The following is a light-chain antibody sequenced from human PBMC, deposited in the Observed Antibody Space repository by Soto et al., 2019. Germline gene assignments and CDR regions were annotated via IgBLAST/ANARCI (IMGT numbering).Light chain of an antibody. J-gene: IGLJ1*01. CDR3: RLYSSNGSLI. Sequence: QCPLAQPPSVSGSPGQSFTISCTATTTDIDNYDSVSWYQQAPGTAPKLIIYDVNNRPSGAPDRFSGSTSGNTASLTISGLQAEDETDYFCRLYSSNGSLIFGPGTRSPS. CDR2: DVN. CDR1: TTDIDNYDS. V-gene: IGLV2-18*01.